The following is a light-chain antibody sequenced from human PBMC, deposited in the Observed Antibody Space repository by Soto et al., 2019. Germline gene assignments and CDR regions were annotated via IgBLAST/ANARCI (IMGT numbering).Light chain of an antibody. CDR3: CSYAGNYPK. CDR1: SSDVGAYNF. Sequence: QSALTQPRSVSGSPGQSVTISCTGSSSDVGAYNFVSWYQRYPAKAPKLMIYDVNKRPSGVPDRFSGSKSGYTASLTISGLQAEDEADYYCCSYAGNYPKFGGGTKLTVL. V-gene: IGLV2-11*01. CDR2: DVN. J-gene: IGLJ3*02.